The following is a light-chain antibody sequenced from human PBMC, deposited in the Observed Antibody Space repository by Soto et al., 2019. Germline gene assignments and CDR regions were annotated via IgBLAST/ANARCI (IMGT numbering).Light chain of an antibody. Sequence: QSALTQPPSASGSPGQSVTISCTGTSSDVGGYNYVSWYQHHPGKAPKLMIYEVSKRPSGVPDRFSGSKSGNTASLTVSGLQAEDEADYYCSSFAGNNNLGLFGGGPKVTVL. J-gene: IGLJ2*01. V-gene: IGLV2-8*01. CDR1: SSDVGGYNY. CDR3: SSFAGNNNLGL. CDR2: EVS.